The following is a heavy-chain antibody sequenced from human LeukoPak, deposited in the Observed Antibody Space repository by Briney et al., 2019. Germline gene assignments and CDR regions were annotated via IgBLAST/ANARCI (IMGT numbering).Heavy chain of an antibody. CDR1: GYTFTSYN. J-gene: IGHJ4*02. CDR3: ARGYCSTNSCYLD. CDR2: MNPNNGDT. Sequence: ASVKVSCKTSGYTFTSYNINWVRQATGQGLEWMGGMNPNNGDTGYAQTAQGRVTPTRTTSTSTHYMELSSLRSEDTAVYYCARGYCSTNSCYLDWGQGTPVIVSS. D-gene: IGHD2-2*01. V-gene: IGHV1-8*01.